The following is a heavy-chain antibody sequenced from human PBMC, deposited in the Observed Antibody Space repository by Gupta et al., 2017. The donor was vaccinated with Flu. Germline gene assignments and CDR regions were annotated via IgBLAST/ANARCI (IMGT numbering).Heavy chain of an antibody. J-gene: IGHJ4*02. Sequence: QVQLVESGGGVVQPGRSVRLPCAPSGFTFCIYGLPCICQAPGKGLEWVAVISYDGSNKYYADSVKGRFTISIDNSKNTLYLQMNSLRAEDTAVYYCAKDHGSGRPSASDYWGQGTLVTVSS. CDR1: GFTFCIYG. V-gene: IGHV3-30*18. D-gene: IGHD3-10*01. CDR3: AKDHGSGRPSASDY. CDR2: ISYDGSNK.